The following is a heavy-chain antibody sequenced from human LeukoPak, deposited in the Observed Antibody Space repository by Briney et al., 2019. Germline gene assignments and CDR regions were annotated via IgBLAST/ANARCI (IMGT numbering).Heavy chain of an antibody. D-gene: IGHD1-26*01. V-gene: IGHV3-23*01. J-gene: IGHJ4*02. Sequence: GGSLRLSCAASGFTFSSYAMSWVRQAPGKGLEWVSAISGSGGSTYYADSVKGRFTISRDNSKNTLYLQMNSLRAEDTAVYYCATRVGASRDFDYWGQGTLVTVSS. CDR3: ATRVGASRDFDY. CDR2: ISGSGGST. CDR1: GFTFSSYA.